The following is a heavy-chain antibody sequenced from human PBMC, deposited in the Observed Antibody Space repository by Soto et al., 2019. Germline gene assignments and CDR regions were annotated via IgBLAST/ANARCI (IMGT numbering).Heavy chain of an antibody. CDR2: IIPIFGTA. Sequence: SVKVSRKASGGTFSSYAISWVRQAPGQGLEWMGGIIPIFGTANYAQKFQGRVTITADESTSTAYMELSSLRSEDTAVYYCSSLLYSDAGDAFDIWGQGTMVTVSS. CDR3: SSLLYSDAGDAFDI. J-gene: IGHJ3*02. V-gene: IGHV1-69*13. CDR1: GGTFSSYA. D-gene: IGHD2-8*01.